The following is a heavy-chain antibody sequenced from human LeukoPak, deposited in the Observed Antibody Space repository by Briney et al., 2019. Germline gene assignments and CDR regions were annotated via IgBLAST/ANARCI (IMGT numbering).Heavy chain of an antibody. CDR1: GYSLTSYW. CDR3: ARVVSLYASGTYTPNYFNY. V-gene: IGHV5-51*01. CDR2: IYPPDSKT. D-gene: IGHD3-10*01. J-gene: IGHJ4*02. Sequence: GESLKISCKASGYSLTSYWIGWVRQMPGNGLEWMGIIYPPDSKTTYSPSFQGQVSISADMSISTPYLQWNSLKASDTAIYYCARVVSLYASGTYTPNYFNYWGQGTLVTVSS.